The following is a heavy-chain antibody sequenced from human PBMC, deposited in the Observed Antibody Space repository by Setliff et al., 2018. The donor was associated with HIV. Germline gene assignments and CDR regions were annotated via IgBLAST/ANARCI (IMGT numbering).Heavy chain of an antibody. CDR3: AKDFTTTVTTLNWFDP. CDR2: ISPGGIDT. Sequence: LRLSCAASRFTFSNYVMSWVRQAPGRGLEWVSSISPGGIDTYYADSVKGRFTISRDNSKNTLYLQMNSLRAEDTAVYYCAKDFTTTVTTLNWFDPWGQGTLVTVSS. J-gene: IGHJ5*02. CDR1: RFTFSNYV. V-gene: IGHV3-23*01. D-gene: IGHD4-17*01.